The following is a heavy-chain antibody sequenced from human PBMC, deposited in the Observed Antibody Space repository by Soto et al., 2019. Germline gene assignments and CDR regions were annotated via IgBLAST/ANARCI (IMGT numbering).Heavy chain of an antibody. J-gene: IGHJ6*02. V-gene: IGHV1-18*04. CDR3: ARDRGIAAAGSSYYYGMDV. CDR1: GYTFTSYG. D-gene: IGHD6-13*01. CDR2: ISAYNGNT. Sequence: ASVKVSCKTSGYTFTSYGISWVRQAPGQGLEWMGWISAYNGNTNYAQKLQGRVTMTTDTSTSTAYMELRSLRSDDTAVYYCARDRGIAAAGSSYYYGMDVWGQGTTVTVS.